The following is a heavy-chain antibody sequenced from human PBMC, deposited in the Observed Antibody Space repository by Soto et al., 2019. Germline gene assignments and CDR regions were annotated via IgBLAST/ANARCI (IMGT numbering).Heavy chain of an antibody. V-gene: IGHV3-30*18. CDR1: GFTFSSYG. CDR2: ISYDGSNK. CDR3: AKELRFLEWLLYVDYMDV. J-gene: IGHJ6*03. D-gene: IGHD3-3*01. Sequence: QVQLVESGGGVVQPGRSLRLSCAASGFTFSSYGMHWVRQAPGKGLEWVAVISYDGSNKYYADSVKGRFTISRDNSKNTLYLQMNSLRAADTAVYYCAKELRFLEWLLYVDYMDVWGKGTTVTVSS.